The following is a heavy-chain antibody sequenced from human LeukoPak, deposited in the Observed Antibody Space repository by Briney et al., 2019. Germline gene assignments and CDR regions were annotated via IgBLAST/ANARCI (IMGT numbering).Heavy chain of an antibody. CDR3: ARGTMTLLRYFDWFFDY. V-gene: IGHV4-59*01. J-gene: IGHJ4*02. D-gene: IGHD3-9*01. CDR1: GGYISSYY. CDR2: IYYSGST. Sequence: SETLSLTCTVSGGYISSYYWSWIRQPPGKGLEWIGYIYYSGSTNYNPSLKSRVTISVDTSKNQFSLKLSSVTAADTAVYYCARGTMTLLRYFDWFFDYWGQGTLVTVSS.